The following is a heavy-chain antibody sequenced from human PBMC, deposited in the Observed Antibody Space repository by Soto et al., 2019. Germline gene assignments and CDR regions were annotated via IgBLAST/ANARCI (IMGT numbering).Heavy chain of an antibody. V-gene: IGHV1-3*01. CDR1: GYTFTSYA. Sequence: VNVSCKASGYTFTSYAMNWVRQAPGQRLEWMGWINAGNGNTKYSQKFQGRVTITRDTSASTAYMELSSLRSEDTAVYYCARDPGYSYDNTWGQGTLVTVSS. CDR2: INAGNGNT. J-gene: IGHJ5*02. CDR3: ARDPGYSYDNT. D-gene: IGHD5-18*01.